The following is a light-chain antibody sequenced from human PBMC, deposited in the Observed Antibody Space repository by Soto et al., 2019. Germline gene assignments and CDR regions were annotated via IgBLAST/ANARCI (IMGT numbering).Light chain of an antibody. CDR3: QQTYTVPPT. CDR2: IAS. Sequence: DIQMTQSPSSLSASVGDRVTITCRASQGISTFLTWYQLKPGKAPTLLIYIASDLQGGVPSRFSGSGSGTEFSLTIDTLQPDDVATYYCQQTYTVPPTFGQGTRLEVK. J-gene: IGKJ5*01. V-gene: IGKV1-39*01. CDR1: QGISTF.